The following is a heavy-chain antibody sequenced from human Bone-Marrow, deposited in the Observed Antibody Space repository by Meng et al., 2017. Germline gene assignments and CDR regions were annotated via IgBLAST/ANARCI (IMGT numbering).Heavy chain of an antibody. D-gene: IGHD4-11*01. CDR3: ARGPTTMAHDFDY. Sequence: QVQLQQWGAGLMKPSETLSLTCVVSGGYFSDYYWSWIRQPPGKGLEWIGEINHSGSTNYNPSLERRATISVDTSQNNLSLKLSSVTAADSAVYYCARGPTTMAHDFDYWGQGTLVTVSS. CDR2: INHSGST. V-gene: IGHV4-34*01. J-gene: IGHJ4*02. CDR1: GGYFSDYY.